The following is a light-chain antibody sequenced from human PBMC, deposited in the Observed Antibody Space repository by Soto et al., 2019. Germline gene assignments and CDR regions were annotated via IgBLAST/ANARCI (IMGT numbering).Light chain of an antibody. V-gene: IGKV1-39*01. CDR1: QSISTY. CDR2: AAS. Sequence: DIQLTQSPSPLSASVGDRVAITCLASQSISTYLNSYQQKPGKAPKVLIYAASKLQSGVPTRFSGSGSGTDFTLTIRSLQPEDVATYFCQQSYRTPITFGQGTRLEIK. CDR3: QQSYRTPIT. J-gene: IGKJ5*01.